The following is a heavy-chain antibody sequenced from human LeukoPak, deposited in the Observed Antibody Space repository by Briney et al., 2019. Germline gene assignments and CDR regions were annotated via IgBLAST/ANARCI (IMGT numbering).Heavy chain of an antibody. CDR1: GGSISNSAYY. V-gene: IGHV4-31*03. D-gene: IGHD4-17*01. J-gene: IGHJ4*02. CDR3: ARKKDNGDYHIDY. CDR2: ICYNGIT. Sequence: PSETLSLTCTVSGGSISNSAYYWTWIRQHPGKGLEWIAYICYNGITYYNPSLKSRVIISVDTSKNQFSLQLSSVTAADTAIYYCARKKDNGDYHIDYWGQGTLVTVFS.